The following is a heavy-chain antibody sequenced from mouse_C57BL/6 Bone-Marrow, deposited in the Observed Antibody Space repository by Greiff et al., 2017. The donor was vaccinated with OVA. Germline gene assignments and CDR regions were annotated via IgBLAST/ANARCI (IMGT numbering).Heavy chain of an antibody. CDR3: ARGTYYYGSSAWFAY. CDR1: GYTFTDYY. D-gene: IGHD1-1*01. Sequence: VHLVESGAELVRPGASVKLSCKASGYTFTDYYINWVKQRPGQGLEWIARIYPGSGNTYYNEKFKGKATLTAEKSSSTAYMQLSSLTSEDSAVYFCARGTYYYGSSAWFAYWGQGTLVTVSA. V-gene: IGHV1-76*01. CDR2: IYPGSGNT. J-gene: IGHJ3*01.